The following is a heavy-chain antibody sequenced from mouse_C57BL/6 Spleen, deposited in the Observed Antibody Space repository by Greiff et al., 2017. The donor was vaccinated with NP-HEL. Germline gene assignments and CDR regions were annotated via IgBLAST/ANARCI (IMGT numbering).Heavy chain of an antibody. CDR3: ARGVLRSPFAY. CDR2: IDPEDGET. V-gene: IGHV14-2*01. CDR1: GFNITDYY. Sequence: EVKLMESGAELVKPGASVKLSCTASGFNITDYYMHWVKQRTEQGLEWIGRIDPEDGETKYAPKFQGKATITADPSSNTAYLQLSSLTSEDTAVYYCARGVLRSPFAYWGQGTLVTVSA. J-gene: IGHJ3*01. D-gene: IGHD1-1*01.